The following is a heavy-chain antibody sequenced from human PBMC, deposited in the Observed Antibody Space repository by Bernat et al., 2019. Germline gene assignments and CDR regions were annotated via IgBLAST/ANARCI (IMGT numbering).Heavy chain of an antibody. J-gene: IGHJ4*02. Sequence: QVQLVESGGGVVQPGRSLRLSCAASGFTFSSYAMHWVRQAPGKGLEWVAVISYDGSNKYYADSVKGRFTISRDNSKNMLYLQMNSLRAEDTAVYYCAREASRILRQFDYWGQGTLVTVSS. CDR3: AREASRILRQFDY. CDR2: ISYDGSNK. CDR1: GFTFSSYA. D-gene: IGHD5-12*01. V-gene: IGHV3-30*01.